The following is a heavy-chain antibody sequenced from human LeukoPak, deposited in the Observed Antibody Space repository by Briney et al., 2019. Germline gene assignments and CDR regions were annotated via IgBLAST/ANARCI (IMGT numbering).Heavy chain of an antibody. V-gene: IGHV1-2*02. D-gene: IGHD3-10*01. CDR1: GYTFTGYY. J-gene: IGHJ2*01. CDR2: INPNSGGT. Sequence: ASVKVSCKASGYTFTGYYMHWVRQAPGQGLEWMGCINPNSGGTKYAQKFQGGVTLTRDTSISTAYMELSRLRSDDTAVYYCARVRFGESSDWYFDLWGRGTLVTVSS. CDR3: ARVRFGESSDWYFDL.